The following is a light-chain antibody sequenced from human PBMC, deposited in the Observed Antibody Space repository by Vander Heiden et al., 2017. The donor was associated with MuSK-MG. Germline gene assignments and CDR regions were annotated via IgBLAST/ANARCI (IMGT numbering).Light chain of an antibody. CDR2: TNN. CDR1: SSNLGSHY. CDR3: ASWDDILRGV. Sequence: HSVLSQPASASGTPGQTVTIACSGSSSNLGSHYVYWFQQLPGAAPKLLIYTNNQRPPGVPDRFSGSKSGTSASLAISGLRSEDEATYFCASWDDILRGVFGGGTKLTVL. V-gene: IGLV1-47*02. J-gene: IGLJ2*01.